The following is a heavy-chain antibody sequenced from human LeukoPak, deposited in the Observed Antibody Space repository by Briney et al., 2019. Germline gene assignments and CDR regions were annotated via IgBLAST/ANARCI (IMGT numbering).Heavy chain of an antibody. J-gene: IGHJ4*02. Sequence: ASVKVSCKASGYTFTSYAMHWVRQAPGQRLEWMGWINAGNGNTKYSQKFQGRVTMTRDTSINTAYMELSRLNSGDTAVYYCARAPYLHNDLDYWGQGTLVTVSS. D-gene: IGHD1-14*01. CDR1: GYTFTSYA. CDR2: INAGNGNT. CDR3: ARAPYLHNDLDY. V-gene: IGHV1-3*01.